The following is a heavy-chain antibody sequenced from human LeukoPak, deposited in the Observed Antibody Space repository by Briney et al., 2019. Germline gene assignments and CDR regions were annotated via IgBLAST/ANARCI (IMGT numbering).Heavy chain of an antibody. J-gene: IGHJ4*02. CDR2: IYPGDSDT. Sequence: GESLKISCKGSGYSFTGYWIGWVRQMPGKGLEWMGIIYPGDSDTRYSPSFQGQVTISADKSISTAYLQWSSLKASDTAMYYCARHRDCSSTSCSNFDYWGQGTLVTVSS. CDR1: GYSFTGYW. V-gene: IGHV5-51*01. D-gene: IGHD2-2*01. CDR3: ARHRDCSSTSCSNFDY.